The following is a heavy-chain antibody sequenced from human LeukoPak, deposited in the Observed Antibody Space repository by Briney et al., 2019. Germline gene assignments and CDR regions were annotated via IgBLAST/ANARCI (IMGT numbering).Heavy chain of an antibody. CDR1: GYSFTTYW. J-gene: IGHJ3*02. CDR3: ARQPQYGDYPGDGAFDI. D-gene: IGHD4-17*01. V-gene: IGHV5-51*01. Sequence: GESLKISCKGSGYSFTTYWIGWVRQMTGKGLEWMGINYSDDSDTRYSPSFQGQVTISADRSISTAYPQWSSLKAPDTAMYYCARQPQYGDYPGDGAFDIWGQGTMVTASS. CDR2: NYSDDSDT.